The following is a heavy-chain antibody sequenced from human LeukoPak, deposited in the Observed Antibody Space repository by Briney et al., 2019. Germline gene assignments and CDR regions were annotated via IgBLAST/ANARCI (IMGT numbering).Heavy chain of an antibody. D-gene: IGHD3-22*01. CDR2: IYYSGNT. CDR3: ARESYYDSSGYSHDAFDI. Sequence: SETLSLTCTVSGGSISSSSYYWGWIRQPPGKGLEWIGSIYYSGNTYYNSSLKSRVTISLDTPKNQFSLKLSSVTAADTAVYYCARESYYDSSGYSHDAFDIWGQGTMVTVSS. V-gene: IGHV4-39*07. J-gene: IGHJ3*02. CDR1: GGSISSSSYY.